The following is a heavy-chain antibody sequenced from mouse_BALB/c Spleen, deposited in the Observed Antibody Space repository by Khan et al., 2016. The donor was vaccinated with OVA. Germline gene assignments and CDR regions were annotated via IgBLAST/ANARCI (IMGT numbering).Heavy chain of an antibody. V-gene: IGHV1S136*01. CDR3: AKNYRYEVYFDY. D-gene: IGHD2-14*01. Sequence: VPLQQSGPDLVKPGASVRMSCKASGYTFTSYVIHWLRQKPGQGLEWIGYIYPFNDDTKYNEKFKGKATLTSDKSSSTAYMELSSLTSEDSAVYYCAKNYRYEVYFDYWGQGTTLTVSS. J-gene: IGHJ2*01. CDR1: GYTFTSYV. CDR2: IYPFNDDT.